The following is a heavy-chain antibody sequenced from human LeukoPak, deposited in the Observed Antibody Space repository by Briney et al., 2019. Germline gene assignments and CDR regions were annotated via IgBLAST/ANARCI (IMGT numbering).Heavy chain of an antibody. J-gene: IGHJ4*02. CDR1: GYSFNKFG. CDR2: ISGHNGNT. CDR3: VRVGSAYGAPLEFDF. D-gene: IGHD4-17*01. Sequence: GASVKVSCKASGYSFNKFGISWVRQAPGRGLEWMGWISGHNGNTDSAQKFQDRVTMSTDNSMSTAYLELRSLRSDDTAVYFCVRVGSAYGAPLEFDFWGQGTLVTVSS. V-gene: IGHV1-18*01.